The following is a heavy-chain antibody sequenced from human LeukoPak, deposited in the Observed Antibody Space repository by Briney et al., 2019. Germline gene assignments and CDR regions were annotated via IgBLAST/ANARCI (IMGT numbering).Heavy chain of an antibody. CDR3: ARAYGSGSYYRTHYYYYYYMDV. V-gene: IGHV4-59*01. Sequence: PSETLSLTCTVSGGSISSYYWSWIRQPPGKGLEWIGYIYYSGSTNYNPSLKSRVTISVDTSKNQFSLKLSSVTAADTAVYYCARAYGSGSYYRTHYYYYYYMDVWGKGTTVTISS. CDR1: GGSISSYY. CDR2: IYYSGST. D-gene: IGHD3-10*01. J-gene: IGHJ6*03.